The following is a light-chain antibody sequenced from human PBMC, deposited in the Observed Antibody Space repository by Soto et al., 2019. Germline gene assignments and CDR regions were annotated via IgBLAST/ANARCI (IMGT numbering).Light chain of an antibody. CDR2: DAS. J-gene: IGKJ5*01. V-gene: IGKV3-11*01. CDR1: QSVSNY. Sequence: EIVLTKPPVTLSLSPGETANLSCRASQSVSNYLAWYQQKPGQAPRLLIYDASNRATGIPARFSGSGSGTDFTLTISSLEPEEFAVYYCQKRKNWQVTVGHGTRLEIK. CDR3: QKRKNWQVT.